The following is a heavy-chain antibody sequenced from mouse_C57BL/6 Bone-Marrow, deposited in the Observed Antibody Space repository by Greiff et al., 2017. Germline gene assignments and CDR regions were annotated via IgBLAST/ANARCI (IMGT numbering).Heavy chain of an antibody. Sequence: EVQVVESGGGLVQPGGSLKLSCAASGFTFSDYYMYWVRQTPEKRLEWVAYISNGGGSTYYPDTVKGRFTISRDNAKNTLYLQRSRLKSEDTAMYYCARHYGSREAWFAYWGQGTLVTVSA. D-gene: IGHD1-1*01. CDR2: ISNGGGST. CDR1: GFTFSDYY. CDR3: ARHYGSREAWFAY. V-gene: IGHV5-12*01. J-gene: IGHJ3*01.